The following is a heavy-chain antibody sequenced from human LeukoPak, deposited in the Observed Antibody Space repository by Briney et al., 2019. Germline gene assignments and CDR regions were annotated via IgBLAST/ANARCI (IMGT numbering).Heavy chain of an antibody. J-gene: IGHJ3*02. CDR2: IKQDGSEK. CDR3: AKGPGYGDLYAFDI. Sequence: TGGSLRLSCAASGFTFSSYWMSWVRQAPGKGLEWVANIKQDGSEKYYVDSVKGRFTISRDNAKNSLYLQMNSLRAEDTAVYYCAKGPGYGDLYAFDIWGQGTMVTVSS. V-gene: IGHV3-7*01. CDR1: GFTFSSYW. D-gene: IGHD4-17*01.